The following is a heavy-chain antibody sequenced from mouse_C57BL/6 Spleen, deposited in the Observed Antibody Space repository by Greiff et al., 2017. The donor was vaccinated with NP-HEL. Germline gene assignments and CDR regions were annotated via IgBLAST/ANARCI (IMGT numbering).Heavy chain of an antibody. CDR1: GFTFSDYG. J-gene: IGHJ3*01. Sequence: DVKLVESGGGLVKPGGSLKLSCAASGFTFSDYGMHWVRQAPEKGLEWVAYISSGSSTIYYADTVKGRFTISRDNAKNTLFLQMTSLRSEDTAMYYCARSPHYGRWFAYWGQGTLVTVSA. D-gene: IGHD1-2*01. CDR3: ARSPHYGRWFAY. V-gene: IGHV5-17*01. CDR2: ISSGSSTI.